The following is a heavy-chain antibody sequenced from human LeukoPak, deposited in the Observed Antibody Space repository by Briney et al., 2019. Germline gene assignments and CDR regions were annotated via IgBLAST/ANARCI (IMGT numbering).Heavy chain of an antibody. CDR3: ASVRSYYYFDY. CDR2: ISSSSSTI. Sequence: GRSLRLSCAASGFTFSTYSMNWVRQAPGKGLEWVSYISSSSSTIYYADSVKGRFTISRDNAKNSLYLQMNSLRAEDTAVYYCASVRSYYYFDYWGQGTLVTVSS. V-gene: IGHV3-48*04. J-gene: IGHJ4*02. D-gene: IGHD1-26*01. CDR1: GFTFSTYS.